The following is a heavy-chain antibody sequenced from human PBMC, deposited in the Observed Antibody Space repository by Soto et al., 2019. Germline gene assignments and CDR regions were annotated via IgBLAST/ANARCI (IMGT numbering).Heavy chain of an antibody. CDR2: IYPGDSDT. CDR3: ARQDSHAYFSFDS. J-gene: IGHJ4*02. V-gene: IGHV5-51*01. CDR1: GYAFSNYW. Sequence: GESLKISCNTSGYAFSNYWIAWVRQMPGEGLEWMGIIYPGDSDTRYRPSFIGQVTISADRSINTAFLQWTSLKASDSGIYFCARQDSHAYFSFDSWGQGTVVTVSS. D-gene: IGHD3-16*01.